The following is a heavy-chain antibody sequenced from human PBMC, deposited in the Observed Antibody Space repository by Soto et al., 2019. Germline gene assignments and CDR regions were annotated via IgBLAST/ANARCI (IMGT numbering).Heavy chain of an antibody. Sequence: ASVKVSCKASGCTFTSYYMHWVRQAPGQGLEWMGIINPSGGSTSYAQKFQGRVTMTRDTSTSTVYMELSSLRSEDTAVYYCARGYCSGGSCYSRYYYYYYMDVWGKGTTVTVS. CDR2: INPSGGST. D-gene: IGHD2-15*01. CDR3: ARGYCSGGSCYSRYYYYYYMDV. J-gene: IGHJ6*03. CDR1: GCTFTSYY. V-gene: IGHV1-46*03.